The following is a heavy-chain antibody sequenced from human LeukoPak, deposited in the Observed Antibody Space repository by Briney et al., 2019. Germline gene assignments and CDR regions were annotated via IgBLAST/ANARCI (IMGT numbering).Heavy chain of an antibody. CDR2: IHENGETT. D-gene: IGHD3-16*01. V-gene: IGHV3-23*01. Sequence: PGGSLRLSCVGSGFIFSRFGLIWVRQAPGKELEGVSGIHENGETTYYGDSVQGRFTISRDNSKSTLYLQMNSLRVEDTAEYFCGRDPNGDYVGAFEFWGQGTKVAVCS. CDR3: GRDPNGDYVGAFEF. CDR1: GFIFSRFG. J-gene: IGHJ3*01.